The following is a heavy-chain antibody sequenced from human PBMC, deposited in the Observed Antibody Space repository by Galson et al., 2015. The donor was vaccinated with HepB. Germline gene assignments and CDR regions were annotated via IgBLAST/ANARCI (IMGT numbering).Heavy chain of an antibody. CDR2: ISSSSSYT. Sequence: SLRLSCAASGFTFSDYYMSWIRQAPGKGLEWVSYISSSSSYTNYADSVKGRFTISRDNAKNSLYLQMNSLRAEDTAVYYCARWARLNAFDIWGQGTMVTVPS. V-gene: IGHV3-11*06. J-gene: IGHJ3*02. D-gene: IGHD5-12*01. CDR1: GFTFSDYY. CDR3: ARWARLNAFDI.